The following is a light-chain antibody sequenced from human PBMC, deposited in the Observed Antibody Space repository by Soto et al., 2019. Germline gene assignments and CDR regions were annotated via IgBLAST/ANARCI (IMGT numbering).Light chain of an antibody. CDR3: QQYGSSPWT. CDR2: GAS. V-gene: IGKV3-20*01. Sequence: EIVMTQSPATLSVSPGERATLSCRASQSVSSNLAWYQQKPGQAPRLLIYGASNRATGIPDRFSGSGSGTDFTLTISRLEPEDLAVYYCQQYGSSPWTFGQGTKVDI. J-gene: IGKJ1*01. CDR1: QSVSSN.